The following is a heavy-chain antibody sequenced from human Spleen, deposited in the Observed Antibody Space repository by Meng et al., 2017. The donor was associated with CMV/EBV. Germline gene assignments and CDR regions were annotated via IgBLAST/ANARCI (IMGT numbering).Heavy chain of an antibody. CDR3: ARGPGSGSYSFDY. V-gene: IGHV4-59*01. CDR1: GGSISSYY. Sequence: QGQLQEAGPGLVKPSETLSLTCTVSGGSISSYYWSWIRQPPGKGLEWIGYIYYSGSTNYNPSLKSRVTISVDTSKNQFSLKLSSVTAADTAVYYCARGPGSGSYSFDYWGQGILVTVSS. D-gene: IGHD3-10*01. CDR2: IYYSGST. J-gene: IGHJ4*02.